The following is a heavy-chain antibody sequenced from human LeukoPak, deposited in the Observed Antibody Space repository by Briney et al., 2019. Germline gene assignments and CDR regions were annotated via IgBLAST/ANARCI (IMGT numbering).Heavy chain of an antibody. D-gene: IGHD2-15*01. CDR3: ARDFTNIRGGGYFDN. CDR2: INSDGSST. J-gene: IGHJ4*02. V-gene: IGHV3-74*01. Sequence: GGSLRLSCAASGFTFSSYWMHWVRQAPGKGLVWVSRINSDGSSTSYADSVKGRFTISRDNVKNTVYLQMNSLRAEDTAVYHCARDFTNIRGGGYFDNWGQGTLVTVSS. CDR1: GFTFSSYW.